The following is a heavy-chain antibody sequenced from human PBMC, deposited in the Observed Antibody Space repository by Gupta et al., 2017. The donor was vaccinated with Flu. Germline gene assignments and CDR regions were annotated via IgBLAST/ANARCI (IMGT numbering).Heavy chain of an antibody. D-gene: IGHD2-2*01. CDR3: ARVGYCSTTSCYEPFDS. Sequence: PGQGLEWMGRMNPNSGGTKYAQRFQGRVSMTRDTSIKTVYMELSSLGSDDTAVYYCARVGYCSTTSCYEPFDSWGQGTLLTVSS. J-gene: IGHJ4*02. V-gene: IGHV1-2*06. CDR2: MNPNSGGT.